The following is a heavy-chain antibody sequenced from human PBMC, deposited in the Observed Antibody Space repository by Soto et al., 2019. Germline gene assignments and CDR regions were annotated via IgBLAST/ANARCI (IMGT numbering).Heavy chain of an antibody. J-gene: IGHJ6*02. CDR1: GGTFSSYA. Sequence: GASVKVSCKASGGTFSSYAISWVRQAPGQGLEWMGGIILIFGTANYAQKFQGRVTITADESTSTAYMELSSLRSEDTAVYYCARDENSSSGVGGYYYGMDVWGQGTTVTVSS. V-gene: IGHV1-69*13. D-gene: IGHD6-13*01. CDR3: ARDENSSSGVGGYYYGMDV. CDR2: IILIFGTA.